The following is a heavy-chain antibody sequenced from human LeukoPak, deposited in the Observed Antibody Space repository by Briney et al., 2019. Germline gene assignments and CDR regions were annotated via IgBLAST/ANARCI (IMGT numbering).Heavy chain of an antibody. CDR2: IYSGGST. Sequence: GGSLRLSCAAAGLTVSSNYMSWVRQAPGKGLEWVSVIYSGGSTYYADSVKGRFTISRDNSKNTLYLQMDSLRAEDTAVYYCARDRVRLNAFDIWGQGTMVTVSS. V-gene: IGHV3-53*01. J-gene: IGHJ3*02. CDR3: ARDRVRLNAFDI. D-gene: IGHD3-16*01. CDR1: GLTVSSNY.